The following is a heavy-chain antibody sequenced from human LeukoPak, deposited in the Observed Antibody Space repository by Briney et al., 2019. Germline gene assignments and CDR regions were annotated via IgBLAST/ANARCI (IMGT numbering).Heavy chain of an antibody. CDR3: ARGGYCSAGNCYGYFDY. CDR1: GFTASNNY. V-gene: IGHV3-66*01. CDR2: IYSGGTT. J-gene: IGHJ4*01. Sequence: QPGGSLRLSCAASGFTASNNYMSWVRQAPGKGLEWVSVIYSGGTTYYADSVKGRFTISRDNSKNTLYLLMNSLRAEDTAVYYCARGGYCSAGNCYGYFDYWGHGTLVTVSS. D-gene: IGHD2-15*01.